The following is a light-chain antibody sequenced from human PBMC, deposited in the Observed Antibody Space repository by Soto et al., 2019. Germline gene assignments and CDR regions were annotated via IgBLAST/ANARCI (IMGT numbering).Light chain of an antibody. V-gene: IGKV3D-7*01. CDR3: QQLNTYPWT. CDR2: DTS. Sequence: EIVLTQSPGTLSLSPGERATLSCSASQKISSSCLSWYQQKPGKAPRLLIYDTSTRATGIPARFSGSGSGTEFTLAISSLQPDDFATYYCQQLNTYPWTFGQGTKVDNK. J-gene: IGKJ1*01. CDR1: QKISSSC.